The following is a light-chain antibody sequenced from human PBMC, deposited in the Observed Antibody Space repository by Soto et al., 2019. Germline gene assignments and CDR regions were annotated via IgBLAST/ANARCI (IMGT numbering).Light chain of an antibody. CDR3: QQYNNWPRT. CDR1: QSVSNNY. J-gene: IGKJ1*01. V-gene: IGKV3-20*01. Sequence: EIVLTQSPGPLSLSPGERATLSCRASQSVSNNYLAWYQQKPGQAPRLIIYGASNRATGIPDRFSGSGSGTDFTLTISSLQSEDFAVYYCQQYNNWPRTFGQGTKVDIK. CDR2: GAS.